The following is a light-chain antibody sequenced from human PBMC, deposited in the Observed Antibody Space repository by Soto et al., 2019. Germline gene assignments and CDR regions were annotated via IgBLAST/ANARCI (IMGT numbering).Light chain of an antibody. CDR1: QSVSSN. CDR2: GAS. V-gene: IGKV3-15*01. Sequence: EIVMTQSPATLSVSPGERATLSCRASQSVSSNLAWYQQKPGQPPRLLIYGASTRATGIPTRFSGSGSGTEFTLTISSLQYEDVEVYYCQQYNTWPQFGQGTKVEIK. CDR3: QQYNTWPQ. J-gene: IGKJ1*01.